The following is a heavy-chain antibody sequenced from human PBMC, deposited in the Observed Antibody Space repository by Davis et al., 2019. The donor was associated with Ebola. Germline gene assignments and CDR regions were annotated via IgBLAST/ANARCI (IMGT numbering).Heavy chain of an antibody. D-gene: IGHD2-8*02. Sequence: MPGGSLRLSCTVSGGSISSYYWSWIRQPPGKGLEWIGYIYYSGSTNYNPSLKSRVTISVDTSKNQFSLRLSSVTAADTAVYYCARTVSLVDFAMDVWGQGTTVTVSS. J-gene: IGHJ6*02. CDR1: GGSISSYY. CDR2: IYYSGST. CDR3: ARTVSLVDFAMDV. V-gene: IGHV4-59*08.